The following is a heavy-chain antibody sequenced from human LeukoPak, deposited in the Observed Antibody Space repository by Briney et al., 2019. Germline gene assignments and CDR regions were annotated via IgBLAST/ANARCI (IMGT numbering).Heavy chain of an antibody. J-gene: IGHJ4*02. CDR3: AKGSTSSSWYGGVFDY. CDR2: IIGPGGDT. V-gene: IGHV3-23*01. CDR1: GFSFNSYA. D-gene: IGHD6-13*01. Sequence: GGSLRLSCTASGFSFNSYAMNWVRQAPGKGLEWVASIIGPGGDTYHAGSVRGRFTISRDNSKNTLYLQMNSLRAEDTAVYYCAKGSTSSSWYGGVFDYWGQGTLVTVSS.